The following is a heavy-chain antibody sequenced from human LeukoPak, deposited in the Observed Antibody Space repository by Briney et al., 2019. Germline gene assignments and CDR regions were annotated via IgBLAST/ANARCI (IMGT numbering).Heavy chain of an antibody. Sequence: AASVKVSCKASGYTFTGYYMHWVRQAPGQGLEWMGWISAYNGGTKYAQKFQGRVTLTTDTSTSTAYMELRSLGSDDTAVYYCARDFFTFGGVIATKSLDYWGQGTLVTVSS. V-gene: IGHV1-18*04. CDR1: GYTFTGYY. CDR2: ISAYNGGT. D-gene: IGHD3-16*02. CDR3: ARDFFTFGGVIATKSLDY. J-gene: IGHJ4*02.